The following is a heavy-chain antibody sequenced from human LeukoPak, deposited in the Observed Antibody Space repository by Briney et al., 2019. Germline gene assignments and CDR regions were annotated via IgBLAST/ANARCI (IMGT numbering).Heavy chain of an antibody. J-gene: IGHJ5*02. D-gene: IGHD3-16*02. Sequence: KPLGTPSPPRTVSGGSIGSYCWEWVRQPPGKGPGWIGDVYYSGTTNYNPSLKSRVTISVDTSKNQFSLKLSSVTATDTAMYYCARQHYLGELSLPWFDPWGQGTLVTVSS. CDR1: GGSIGSYC. CDR3: ARQHYLGELSLPWFDP. V-gene: IGHV4-59*08. CDR2: VYYSGTT.